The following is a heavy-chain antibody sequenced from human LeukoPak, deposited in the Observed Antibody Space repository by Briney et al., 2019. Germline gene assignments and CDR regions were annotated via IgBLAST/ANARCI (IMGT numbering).Heavy chain of an antibody. J-gene: IGHJ2*01. CDR2: ISWNSGSI. CDR3: AKAVSQVTWYFDL. D-gene: IGHD2-21*02. V-gene: IGHV3-9*01. Sequence: SLRLSCAASGFTFDDYAMHWVRQAPGKGLEWASGISWNSGSIGYADSVKGRFTISRDNAKNSLYLQMNSLRAEDTALYYCAKAVSQVTWYFDLWGRGTLVTVSS. CDR1: GFTFDDYA.